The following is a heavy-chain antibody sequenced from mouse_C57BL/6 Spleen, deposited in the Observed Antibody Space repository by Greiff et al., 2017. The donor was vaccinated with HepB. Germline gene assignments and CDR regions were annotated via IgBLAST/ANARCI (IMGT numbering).Heavy chain of an antibody. V-gene: IGHV1-22*01. D-gene: IGHD1-1*01. J-gene: IGHJ3*01. CDR3: ARPVVALPEFAY. Sequence: EVQLQESGPELVKPGASVKMSCKASGYTFTDYNMHWVKQSHGKSLEWIGYINPNNGGTSYNQKFKGKATLTVNKSSSTAYMELRSLTSEDSAVYYCARPVVALPEFAYWGQGTLVTVSA. CDR2: INPNNGGT. CDR1: GYTFTDYN.